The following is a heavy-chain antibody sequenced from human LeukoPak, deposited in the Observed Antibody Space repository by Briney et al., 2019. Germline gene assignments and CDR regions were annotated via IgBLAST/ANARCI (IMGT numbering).Heavy chain of an antibody. J-gene: IGHJ5*02. Sequence: ASVKVSCKASRGTFSSYAISWVRQAPGQGLEWMGGIIPMFGTANYAQKFQGRVTITADESTSTAYMELSSLRSEDTAVYYCARSLVVGATYPYHWGQGTLVTVSS. CDR2: IIPMFGTA. CDR1: RGTFSSYA. D-gene: IGHD1-26*01. CDR3: ARSLVVGATYPYH. V-gene: IGHV1-69*13.